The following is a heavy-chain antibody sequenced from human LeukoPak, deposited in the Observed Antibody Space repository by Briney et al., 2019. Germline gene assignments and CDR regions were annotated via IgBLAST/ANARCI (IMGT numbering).Heavy chain of an antibody. J-gene: IGHJ6*02. CDR1: GFTFSTHN. V-gene: IGHV3-21*01. Sequence: GGSLRLSCAASGFTFSTHNINWVRQAPGKGLEWVSSISSTSNYIYYADSVKGRFTISRDNAQNSLFLQMNSLRVEDTAVYYCARDLITIFGVDINHMDVWGQGTTVIVSS. CDR3: ARDLITIFGVDINHMDV. D-gene: IGHD3-3*01. CDR2: ISSTSNYI.